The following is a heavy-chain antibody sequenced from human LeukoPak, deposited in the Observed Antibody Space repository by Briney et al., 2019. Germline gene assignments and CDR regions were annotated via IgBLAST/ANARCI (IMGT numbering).Heavy chain of an antibody. CDR2: INIFNGDT. CDR3: ARNLVPTGIDF. D-gene: IGHD1-14*01. J-gene: IGHJ4*02. CDR1: GYTFSSYG. V-gene: IGHV1-18*01. Sequence: ASVKVSCKASGYTFSSYGITWVRQAPGQGLECMGWINIFNGDTKYAQKFQGRVTLTRDTSTATAYMEMSSLGADDTAIYYCARNLVPTGIDFWGQGALVTVSS.